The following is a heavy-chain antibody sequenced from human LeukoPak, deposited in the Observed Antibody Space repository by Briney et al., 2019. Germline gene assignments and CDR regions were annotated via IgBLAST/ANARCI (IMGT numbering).Heavy chain of an antibody. D-gene: IGHD5-18*01. Sequence: GGSLRLSCAASGFTFDDYGMSWVRQAPGKGLEWVSGINWNGGSTGYADYVKGRFTISRDNAKNSLYLQMNSLRAEDTALYYCARDGYSYGYGYYYYYYYMDVWGKGTTVTVSS. J-gene: IGHJ6*03. CDR1: GFTFDDYG. V-gene: IGHV3-20*04. CDR3: ARDGYSYGYGYYYYYYYMDV. CDR2: INWNGGST.